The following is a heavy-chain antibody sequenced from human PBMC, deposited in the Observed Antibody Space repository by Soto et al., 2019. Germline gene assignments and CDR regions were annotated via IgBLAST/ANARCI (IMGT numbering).Heavy chain of an antibody. CDR1: GFTFSSYA. CDR2: ISGSGGST. D-gene: IGHD6-13*01. J-gene: IGHJ4*02. Sequence: GGSLRLSCAASGFTFSSYAMSWVRQAPGKGLEWVSAISGSGGSTYYADSVKGRFTISRDNSKNTLYLQMNSLRAEDKAVYYCAIWYTPTYSSSWYDGDYWGQGTLVTVSS. CDR3: AIWYTPTYSSSWYDGDY. V-gene: IGHV3-23*01.